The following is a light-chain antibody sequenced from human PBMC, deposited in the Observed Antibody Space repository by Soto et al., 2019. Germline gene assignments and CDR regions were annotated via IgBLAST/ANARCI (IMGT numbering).Light chain of an antibody. CDR3: QHYNYLRLT. V-gene: IGKV3-15*01. Sequence: EIVMTQSPATLSVSPGERATLSCRASQSVSSNLAWYQQKPGQAPRLLIYGASTRATGIPARFSGSGSGTEFNRTISLLQSDDFAVYYCQHYNYLRLTFGQGTRLEIK. CDR1: QSVSSN. CDR2: GAS. J-gene: IGKJ1*01.